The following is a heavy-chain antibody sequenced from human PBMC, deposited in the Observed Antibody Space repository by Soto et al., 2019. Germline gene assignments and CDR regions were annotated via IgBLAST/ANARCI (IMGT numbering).Heavy chain of an antibody. D-gene: IGHD3-22*01. J-gene: IGHJ6*02. Sequence: PSETLSLTCTVSGGSISSGGYYWSWIRQHPGKGLEWIGYIYYSGSTYYNPSLKSRVTISVDTSKNQFSLKLSSVTAADTAVYYCARDLRYYDSSGYYTHPRRSHGMDVWGQGTTVTVSS. CDR2: IYYSGST. CDR3: ARDLRYYDSSGYYTHPRRSHGMDV. CDR1: GGSISSGGYY. V-gene: IGHV4-31*03.